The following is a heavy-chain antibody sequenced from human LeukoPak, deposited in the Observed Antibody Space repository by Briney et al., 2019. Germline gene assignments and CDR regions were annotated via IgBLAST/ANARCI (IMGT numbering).Heavy chain of an antibody. CDR1: GGPLTISY. Sequence: PSETLSLTCTVSGGPLTISYWSWIRQPPGMGLEWIGYIYYTGITNYHPSLAGRVTMSLDMSKNLISLNLDSVTAADTAVYYCARGPFGQLVDNWFDPWGQGTLVTVSS. J-gene: IGHJ5*02. CDR3: ARGPFGQLVDNWFDP. V-gene: IGHV4-59*13. CDR2: IYYTGIT. D-gene: IGHD6-6*01.